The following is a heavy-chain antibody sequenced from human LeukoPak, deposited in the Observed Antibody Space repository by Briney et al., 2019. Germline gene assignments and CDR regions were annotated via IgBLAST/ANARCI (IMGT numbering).Heavy chain of an antibody. J-gene: IGHJ5*02. CDR2: INHSGST. Sequence: PSETLSLTCAVYVGSFSGYHWTWIRQSPGKGLEWIGEINHSGSTNYNPSLKSRVTISVDTSKNQFSLKLSSVTAADTAVYYCAREFNGRYWFDPWGQGTLVTVSS. CDR3: AREFNGRYWFDP. CDR1: VGSFSGYH. V-gene: IGHV4-34*01.